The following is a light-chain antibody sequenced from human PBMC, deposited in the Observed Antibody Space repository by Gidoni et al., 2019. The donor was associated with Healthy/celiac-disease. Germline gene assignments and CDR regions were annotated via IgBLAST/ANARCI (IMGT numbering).Light chain of an antibody. J-gene: IGLJ1*01. CDR2: GKN. CDR3: NSRDSSGNLYV. Sequence: SSELTQDPAVSVALGQTVRTTCQGDSLRSYYASWYQQKPGQAPVLVIYGKNNRPSGIPDRFSGSSSGNTASLTITGAQAEDEADYYCNSRDSSGNLYVFGTGTKVTVL. CDR1: SLRSYY. V-gene: IGLV3-19*01.